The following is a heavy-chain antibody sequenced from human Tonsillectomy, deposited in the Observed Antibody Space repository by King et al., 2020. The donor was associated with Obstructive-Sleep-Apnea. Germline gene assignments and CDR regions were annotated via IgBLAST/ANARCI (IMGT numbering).Heavy chain of an antibody. D-gene: IGHD2-2*01. V-gene: IGHV4-34*01. J-gene: IGHJ5*02. CDR3: ARMRQYQLLFSLYNWFDP. Sequence: VQLQQWGAGLLKPSETLSLTCAVYGGSFSGYYWSWIRQPPGKGLEWIGEINHSGSTNYNPSLKSRVTISVDTSKNQFSLKLSSVTSAATAVYSCARMRQYQLLFSLYNWFDPWGQGTLVTVSS. CDR2: INHSGST. CDR1: GGSFSGYY.